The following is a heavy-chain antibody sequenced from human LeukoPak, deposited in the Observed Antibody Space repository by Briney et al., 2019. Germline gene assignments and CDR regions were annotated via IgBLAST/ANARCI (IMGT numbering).Heavy chain of an antibody. CDR2: INHSGST. CDR1: GGSFSGYY. V-gene: IGHV4-34*01. Sequence: SETLSLTCAVYGGSFSGYYWSWIRQPPGKGLEWIGEINHSGSTNYNPSLKSRVTISVDTSKNQFSLRLSSVTAADTADYYCARAQGNGLIDFWGQGTLVTVSS. D-gene: IGHD3/OR15-3a*01. CDR3: ARAQGNGLIDF. J-gene: IGHJ4*02.